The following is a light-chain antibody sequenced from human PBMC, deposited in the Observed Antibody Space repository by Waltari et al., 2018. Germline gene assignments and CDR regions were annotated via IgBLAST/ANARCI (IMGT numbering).Light chain of an antibody. Sequence: QSVLTQPPSVSGAPGQRVTISCPGSGPNLGAGYDVHWYQQLPRAAPKLLIYGSTSRPLGVPDRFFGSTSGTSASLAITGLQAEDEADYYCQSYDTSLRVVFGGGTKLTVL. V-gene: IGLV1-40*01. CDR2: GST. CDR1: GPNLGAGYD. J-gene: IGLJ2*01. CDR3: QSYDTSLRVV.